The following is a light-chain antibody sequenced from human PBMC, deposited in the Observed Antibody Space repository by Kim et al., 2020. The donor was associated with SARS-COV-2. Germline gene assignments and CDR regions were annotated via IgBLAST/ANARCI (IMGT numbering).Light chain of an antibody. J-gene: IGLJ1*01. CDR2: DVS. CDR1: SSDVGGYNY. CDR3: SSYTSSSTFV. V-gene: IGLV2-14*01. Sequence: QSALTQPASVSGSPGQSITISCTGTSSDVGGYNYVSWYQQHPGKAPELMIYDVSKRPSGVSNRFSGSKSGNTASLTISGLQAEDEAVYYCSSYTSSSTFVFGTGTKVTVL.